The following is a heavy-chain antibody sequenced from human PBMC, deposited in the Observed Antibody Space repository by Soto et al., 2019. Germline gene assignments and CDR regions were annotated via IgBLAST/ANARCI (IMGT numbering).Heavy chain of an antibody. CDR2: FDPEDGER. J-gene: IGHJ3*01. CDR1: GYTLTELS. V-gene: IGHV1-24*01. Sequence: ASVKVSCKVSGYTLTELSMHWVRQAPGKGLEWMGGFDPEDGERMYAQKFQGRVTMTEDTSTNTAYMELSSLRSEDTAVYYCATDLGALDALNFRGQGTMVTVSS. CDR3: ATDLGALDALNF.